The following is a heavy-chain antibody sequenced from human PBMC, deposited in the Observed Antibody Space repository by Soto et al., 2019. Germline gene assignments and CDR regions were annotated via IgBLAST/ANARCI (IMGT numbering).Heavy chain of an antibody. J-gene: IGHJ4*02. CDR3: ARVGGAVAGEFDY. CDR1: GGSISSGDYY. CDR2: IYYSGST. D-gene: IGHD6-19*01. V-gene: IGHV4-30-4*01. Sequence: PSETLSLTCTVSGGSISSGDYYWSWIRQPPGKGLEWIGYIYYSGSTYYNPSLKSRVTISVDTSKNQFSLKLSSVTAADTAVYYCARVGGAVAGEFDYWGQGTLVPVSS.